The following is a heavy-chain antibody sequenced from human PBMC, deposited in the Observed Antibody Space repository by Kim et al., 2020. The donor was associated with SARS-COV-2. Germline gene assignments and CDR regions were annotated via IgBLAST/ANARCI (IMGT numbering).Heavy chain of an antibody. Sequence: SETLSLTCAVYGGSFSGYYWSWIRQPPGKGLEWIGEINHSGSTNYNPYLKSRVTISVDTSKNQFSLKLSSVTAADTAVYYCARGRSGHIVVVIATSRNYYYMDVWGKGTTVTVSS. D-gene: IGHD2-21*01. J-gene: IGHJ6*03. CDR2: INHSGST. CDR1: GGSFSGYY. CDR3: ARGRSGHIVVVIATSRNYYYMDV. V-gene: IGHV4-34*01.